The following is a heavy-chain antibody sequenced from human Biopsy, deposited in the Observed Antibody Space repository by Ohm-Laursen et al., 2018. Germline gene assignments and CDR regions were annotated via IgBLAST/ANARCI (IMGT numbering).Heavy chain of an antibody. CDR2: IKQDGSEK. V-gene: IGHV3-7*01. D-gene: IGHD3-22*01. CDR1: GFTFSSNW. Sequence: SLRLSCSASGFTFSSNWMSWVRQAPGKGLEWVANIKQDGSEKYCVDSVKGRFTISRDNAKNSLYLQMNSLRAEDTAVYYCAREGASGHYYDSSGDFDYWGQGTLVTVSS. CDR3: AREGASGHYYDSSGDFDY. J-gene: IGHJ4*02.